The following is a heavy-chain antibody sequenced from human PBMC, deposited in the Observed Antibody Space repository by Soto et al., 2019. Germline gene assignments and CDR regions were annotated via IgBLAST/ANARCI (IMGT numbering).Heavy chain of an antibody. CDR1: GGTFSSYA. V-gene: IGHV1-69*01. D-gene: IGHD2-2*01. J-gene: IGHJ6*02. CDR3: ARSQGSSTSLEIYYYYYYGMDV. Sequence: QVQLVQSGAEVKKPGSSVKVSCKASGGTFSSYAISWVRQAPGQGLEWMGGIIPIPGTANYAQKFQGRVTMTAEESTSTAYMALSSLRSEDTAVYYCARSQGSSTSLEIYYYYYYGMDVCGHGTTVTVSS. CDR2: IIPIPGTA.